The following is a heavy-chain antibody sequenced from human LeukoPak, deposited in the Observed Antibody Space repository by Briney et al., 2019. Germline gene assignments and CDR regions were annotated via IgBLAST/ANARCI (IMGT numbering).Heavy chain of an antibody. CDR1: GFTFSRYA. CDR3: ARAVYRSGGYYFDY. V-gene: IGHV3-30*04. Sequence: GRSLRLSCASSGFTFSRYAMQCVRQAPGKGLEWVAVISYDGSDKNYADSVKGRFTISRDNSKNTLYLQMNSLRADDTAVYYCARAVYRSGGYYFDYWGQGTLVIVSS. J-gene: IGHJ4*02. D-gene: IGHD6-19*01. CDR2: ISYDGSDK.